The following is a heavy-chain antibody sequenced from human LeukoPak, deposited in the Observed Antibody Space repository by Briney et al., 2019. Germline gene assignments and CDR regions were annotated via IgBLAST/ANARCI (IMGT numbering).Heavy chain of an antibody. V-gene: IGHV1-2*02. J-gene: IGHJ4*02. CDR3: ARDILHDSSGYYPL. Sequence: ASVKVSCKASRYTFTGYYMHWVRQAPGQGLEWMGWINPNSGGTNYAQKFQGRVTMTRDTSISTAYMELSRLRSDDTAVYYCARDILHDSSGYYPLWGQGTLVTVSS. CDR1: RYTFTGYY. D-gene: IGHD3-22*01. CDR2: INPNSGGT.